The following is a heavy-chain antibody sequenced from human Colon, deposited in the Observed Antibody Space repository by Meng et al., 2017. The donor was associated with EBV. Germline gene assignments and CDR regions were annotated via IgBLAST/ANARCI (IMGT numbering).Heavy chain of an antibody. J-gene: IGHJ4*02. CDR3: ARVRVIPAAVGFDY. Sequence: VQLQGAGAWLVEPSGHLSLACAVSGGSISTSDWWSWVRQPPGKGLEWMGEIYRGGGTNYNPSFKSRVTISVDTSNNHFSLKLSYVTAADTAVYYCARVRVIPAAVGFDYWGQGTLVTVAS. CDR2: IYRGGGT. V-gene: IGHV4-4*02. D-gene: IGHD2-2*01. CDR1: GGSISTSDW.